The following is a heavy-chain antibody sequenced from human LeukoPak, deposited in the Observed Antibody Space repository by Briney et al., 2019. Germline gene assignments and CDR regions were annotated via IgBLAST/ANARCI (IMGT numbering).Heavy chain of an antibody. D-gene: IGHD1-26*01. V-gene: IGHV3-23*01. J-gene: IGHJ4*02. CDR1: GFAFTTCA. Sequence: RPGGSLRLSCAASGFAFTTCAINWVRQAPGKGLEWVSTISGSGDSTYYADSVKGRFTISRDNSKNTLYLQMSSLRAEDTAVYYCARDLEVGATQDIFDYWGQGTLVPVSS. CDR2: ISGSGDST. CDR3: ARDLEVGATQDIFDY.